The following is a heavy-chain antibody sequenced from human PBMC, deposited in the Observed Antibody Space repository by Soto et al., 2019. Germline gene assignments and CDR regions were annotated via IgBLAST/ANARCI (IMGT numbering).Heavy chain of an antibody. Sequence: GGSLRLSCAASRFTFSDYAMSWVRQAPGKGLEWVSVIGGDGGSPYYADSVKGRFTVSRDNSKNTLYLQMDSLRAEDTAVYYCAKDSISRNGIYDTFDIWGQGTMVTVSS. CDR1: RFTFSDYA. J-gene: IGHJ3*02. V-gene: IGHV3-23*01. CDR3: AKDSISRNGIYDTFDI. CDR2: IGGDGGSP. D-gene: IGHD3-3*02.